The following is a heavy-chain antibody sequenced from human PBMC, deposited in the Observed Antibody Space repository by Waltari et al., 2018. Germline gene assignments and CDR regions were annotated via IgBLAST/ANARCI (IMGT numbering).Heavy chain of an antibody. CDR1: GFTFSSYS. D-gene: IGHD7-27*01. Sequence: EVQLVESGGGLVKPGGSLRLSCAASGFTFSSYSMNWVRQAPGKGLEWVSSISSSSSYIYYADSVKGRFTIARDNAKNSLYLQMNSLRAEDTAVYYCARLWGRGHGMDVWGQGTTVTVSS. J-gene: IGHJ6*02. CDR2: ISSSSSYI. V-gene: IGHV3-21*01. CDR3: ARLWGRGHGMDV.